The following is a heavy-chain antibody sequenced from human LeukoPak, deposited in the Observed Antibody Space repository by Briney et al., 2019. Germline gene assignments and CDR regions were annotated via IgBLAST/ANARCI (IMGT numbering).Heavy chain of an antibody. CDR3: ARGRGGYNWNY. Sequence: PGGSLRLSCAASGFTFSSYSMTWVRQAPGKGLEWVSSISSSSRYIYYADSVKGRLTISRDNAKNSLFLQMDSLRAEDTAVYYCARGRGGYNWNYWGQGTLVTVSS. CDR1: GFTFSSYS. V-gene: IGHV3-21*01. D-gene: IGHD5-24*01. J-gene: IGHJ4*02. CDR2: ISSSSRYI.